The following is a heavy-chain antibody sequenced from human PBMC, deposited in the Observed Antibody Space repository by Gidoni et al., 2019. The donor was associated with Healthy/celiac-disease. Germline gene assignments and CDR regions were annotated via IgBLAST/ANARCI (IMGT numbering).Heavy chain of an antibody. D-gene: IGHD3-16*01. CDR3: ARVLRESPKHYYYYYGMDV. J-gene: IGHJ6*02. V-gene: IGHV1-18*01. Sequence: QVQLVQSGAEVKKPRASMKFSCKAPVYTFTSNGLSWVRQAPGQGLAWMGWISAYNGNTNYAQKIPGRVTMPTDTSTSTAYMELRSLRSDDTAGYYCARVLRESPKHYYYYYGMDVWGQGTTVTVSS. CDR2: ISAYNGNT. CDR1: VYTFTSNG.